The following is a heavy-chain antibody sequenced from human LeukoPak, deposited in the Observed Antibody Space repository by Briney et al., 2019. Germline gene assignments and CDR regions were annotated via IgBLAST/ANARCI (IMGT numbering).Heavy chain of an antibody. CDR3: AREDTAMGLDY. J-gene: IGHJ4*02. CDR1: GGSLNNYY. D-gene: IGHD5-18*01. Sequence: SSETLSLTCTVSGGSLNNYYWSWIRQPPGKGLEWIGSIYHSGSTNYNPSLKSGVTISVDTSNNHFSLKLSSVTAADTAVYYCAREDTAMGLDYWGQGTLVTVSS. V-gene: IGHV4-59*01. CDR2: IYHSGST.